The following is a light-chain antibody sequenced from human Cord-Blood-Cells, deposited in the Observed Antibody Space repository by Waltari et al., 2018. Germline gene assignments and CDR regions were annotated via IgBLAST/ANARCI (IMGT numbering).Light chain of an antibody. CDR3: SSYTSSSTLVV. V-gene: IGLV2-14*01. J-gene: IGLJ2*01. CDR2: DVS. CDR1: SSDVGGDTY. Sequence: QSALTQPASVSGSPGQSITISCTGTSSDVGGDTYVSWYQQHPGTAPKLMIYDVSNRPSGVSNRFSGSNSGNTASLTISGLQAEDEADYYCSSYTSSSTLVVFGGGTKLTVL.